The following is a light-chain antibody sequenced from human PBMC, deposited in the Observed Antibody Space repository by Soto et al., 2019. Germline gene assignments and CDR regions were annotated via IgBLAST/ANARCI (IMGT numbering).Light chain of an antibody. Sequence: QSVLTQPHSASGTPGQRVTVSCSGSGSNIGSKSVNWYQQLPGAAPKLLIYADNQRPSGVPDRFSGSKSGTSASLAISGLQSEDEADYSCAAWDDTLNGWVFGGVTKLTVL. CDR2: ADN. J-gene: IGLJ3*02. CDR1: GSNIGSKS. CDR3: AAWDDTLNGWV. V-gene: IGLV1-44*01.